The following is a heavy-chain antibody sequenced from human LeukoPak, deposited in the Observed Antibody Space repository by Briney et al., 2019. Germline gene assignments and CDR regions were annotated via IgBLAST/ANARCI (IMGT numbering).Heavy chain of an antibody. J-gene: IGHJ4*02. CDR1: GFTFSSYW. CDR2: IKSDGSIT. D-gene: IGHD3-10*01. Sequence: GGSLRLSCAASGFTFSSYWMHWVRQAPGKGLVWVSRIKSDGSITSYADPVKGRFTISRDNAKNTLYLHMTSLRAEDTAVYYCARDLAYGSTDYWGQGTLVTVSS. V-gene: IGHV3-74*01. CDR3: ARDLAYGSTDY.